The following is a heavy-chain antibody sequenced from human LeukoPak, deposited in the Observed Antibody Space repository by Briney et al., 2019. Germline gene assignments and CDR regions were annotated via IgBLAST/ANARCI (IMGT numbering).Heavy chain of an antibody. CDR2: INGDGSSS. Sequence: PGGSLRLSCAASGFTFSTYWMHWVRQARGKGLVWVSRINGDGSSSTYADSVKGRFTISRDNAKNTLYLQMNSLRTEDTAVYYCTRNPGMDVWGQGTTVTVSS. J-gene: IGHJ6*02. V-gene: IGHV3-74*01. CDR1: GFTFSTYW. CDR3: TRNPGMDV.